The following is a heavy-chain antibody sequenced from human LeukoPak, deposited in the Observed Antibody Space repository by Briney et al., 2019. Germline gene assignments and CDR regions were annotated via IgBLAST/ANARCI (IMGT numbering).Heavy chain of an antibody. D-gene: IGHD3-9*01. CDR1: GFTFSDYS. Sequence: GGSLRLSCAASGFTFSDYSMSWIRQAPGKGLEWVTYISSSGSTIYYADSVKGRFTISRDNAKNSLYLQMNSLRAEDTAVYYCARLHYDVLTGPFDYWGQGTLVTVSS. CDR2: ISSSGSTI. J-gene: IGHJ4*02. V-gene: IGHV3-11*04. CDR3: ARLHYDVLTGPFDY.